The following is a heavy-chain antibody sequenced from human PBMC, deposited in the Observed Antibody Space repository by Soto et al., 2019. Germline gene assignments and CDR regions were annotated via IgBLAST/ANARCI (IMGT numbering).Heavy chain of an antibody. CDR2: IIPIFGTA. V-gene: IGHV1-69*13. CDR1: GGTFSSYA. D-gene: IGHD2-2*01. J-gene: IGHJ6*02. Sequence: SVKVSCKASGGTFSSYAISWVRQAPGQGLEWMGGIIPIFGTANYAQKFQGRVTITADESTSTAYMGPSSLRSEDTAVYYCARDGNTTDYYYGMDVWGQGTTVTVSS. CDR3: ARDGNTTDYYYGMDV.